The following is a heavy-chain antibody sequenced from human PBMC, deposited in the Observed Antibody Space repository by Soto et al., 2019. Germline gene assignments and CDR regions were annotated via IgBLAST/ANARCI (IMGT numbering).Heavy chain of an antibody. V-gene: IGHV4-34*01. Sequence: SETLSLTCAVYGGSFSGYYCSWIRQPPGKGLEWTGEINHSGSTNYNPSLKSRVTISVDTSKNQFSLNLSSVTAADTAVYYCAGGRGRQQLVMSYYYGMDVWGQGTTVTVSS. D-gene: IGHD6-13*01. CDR2: INHSGST. J-gene: IGHJ6*02. CDR3: AGGRGRQQLVMSYYYGMDV. CDR1: GGSFSGYY.